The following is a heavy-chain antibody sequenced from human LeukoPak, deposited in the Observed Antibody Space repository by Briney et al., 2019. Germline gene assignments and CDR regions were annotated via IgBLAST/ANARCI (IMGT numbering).Heavy chain of an antibody. D-gene: IGHD2-2*01. Sequence: GGSLRLSCAASGFTFDDYAMHWVRQAPGKGLEWVSGISWNSVSIAYADSVKGRFTNSSDNAKNHLYLEMNSLRTDDTAVYYCAKDSGSTSWYLGNWGQGTLVTVSS. V-gene: IGHV3-9*01. J-gene: IGHJ4*02. CDR3: AKDSGSTSWYLGN. CDR2: ISWNSVSI. CDR1: GFTFDDYA.